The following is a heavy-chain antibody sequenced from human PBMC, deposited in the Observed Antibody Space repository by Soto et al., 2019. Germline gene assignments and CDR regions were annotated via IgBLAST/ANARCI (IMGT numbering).Heavy chain of an antibody. V-gene: IGHV3-21*02. D-gene: IGHD3-16*01. CDR2: ISSSSRDK. CDR3: ARQSWGGDGMDV. Sequence: EVQLVESGGGLVKPGGTLRLSCAASGFTFSTYTFNWVRQAPGKGLEWVSSISSSSRDKFYADSLKARVTISRANANASVFLQMDNLRGEDTAVYYCARQSWGGDGMDVWGQGTTVTVSS. CDR1: GFTFSTYT. J-gene: IGHJ6*02.